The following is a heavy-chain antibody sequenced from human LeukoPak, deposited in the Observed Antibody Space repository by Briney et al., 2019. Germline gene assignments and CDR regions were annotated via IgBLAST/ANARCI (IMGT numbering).Heavy chain of an antibody. J-gene: IGHJ4*02. V-gene: IGHV4-59*08. CDR1: GGSISSYY. CDR2: IYYSGST. Sequence: SETLSLTCTVSGGSISSYYWSWIRQPPGKGLEWIGYIYYSGSTNYNPSLKSRVTMSVDTSKNQFSLKLSSVTAADTAVYYCARGRGPRWLQLDYWGQGTLVTVSS. D-gene: IGHD5-24*01. CDR3: ARGRGPRWLQLDY.